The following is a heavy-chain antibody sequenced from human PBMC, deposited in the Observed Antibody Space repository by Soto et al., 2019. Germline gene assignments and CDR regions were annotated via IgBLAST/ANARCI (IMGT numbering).Heavy chain of an antibody. J-gene: IGHJ4*02. CDR2: VSTSGRST. V-gene: IGHV3-64D*06. Sequence: EGSLRLSWSASCFSFSESTIYRVRGVKGKGLEAISAVSTSGRSTYYADSVKDRFTISRDNSKNTLFLQMGSLRPEDTAIYYCVKQAHGLDGVAFDYWGQGTQVTVSS. CDR1: CFSFSEST. D-gene: IGHD2-15*01. CDR3: VKQAHGLDGVAFDY.